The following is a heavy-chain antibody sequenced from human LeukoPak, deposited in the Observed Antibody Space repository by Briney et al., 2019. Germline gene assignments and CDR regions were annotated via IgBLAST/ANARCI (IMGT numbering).Heavy chain of an antibody. CDR1: GGSISSYY. V-gene: IGHV4-4*07. J-gene: IGHJ4*02. CDR2: IYTSGSN. CDR3: ARTWRYSYDY. Sequence: SETLSLTCTVSGGSISSYYWSWLRQPAGKGLEWLGRIYTSGSNNYNPSLKSRVTMSVDTSKNQFFLKLSSVTAADTAVYYCARTWRYSYDYWGQGTLVTVSS. D-gene: IGHD5-18*01.